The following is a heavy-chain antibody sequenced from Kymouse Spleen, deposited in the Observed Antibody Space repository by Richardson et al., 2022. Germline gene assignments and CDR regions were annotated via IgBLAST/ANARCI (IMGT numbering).Heavy chain of an antibody. D-gene: IGHD1-7*01. CDR1: GFTFSGSA. V-gene: IGHV3-73*02. J-gene: IGHJ6*02. CDR2: IRSKANSYAT. CDR3: TRGITGTTNYYYGMDV. Sequence: EVQLVESGGGLVQPGGSLKLSCAASGFTFSGSAMHWVRQASGKGLEWVGRIRSKANSYATAYAASVKGRFTISRDDSKNTAYLQMNSLKTEDTAVYYCTRGITGTTNYYYGMDVWGQGTTVTVSS.